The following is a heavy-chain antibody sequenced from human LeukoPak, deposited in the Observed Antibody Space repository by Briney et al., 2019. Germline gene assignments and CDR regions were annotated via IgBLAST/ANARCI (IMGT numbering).Heavy chain of an antibody. D-gene: IGHD3-3*01. CDR2: IKQDGSET. CDR3: ATDFLGTYRVDFIPY. V-gene: IGHV3-7*01. CDR1: GCKATKQW. J-gene: IGHJ4*01. Sequence: GGSLRLSCGASGCKATKQWRNSVRRAPGKGLEWVANIKQDGSETYYVDSVRGRFTISRDNAKNSLYLQVNSLRAEDTAIYYCATDFLGTYRVDFIPYWDQESLVTVSS.